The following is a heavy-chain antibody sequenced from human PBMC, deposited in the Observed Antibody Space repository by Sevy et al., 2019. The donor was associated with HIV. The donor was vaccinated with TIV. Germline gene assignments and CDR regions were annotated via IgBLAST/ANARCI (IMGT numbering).Heavy chain of an antibody. CDR2: ISGSGGST. CDR1: GFTFSTYA. CDR3: AKCPYGDYRPHFDY. Sequence: GGSLRLSCTASGFTFSTYAMSWVRQAPGKGLEWVSAISGSGGSTYYADSVKGQFTVSRDNSKNTLFLQMNNLRADDAAVYYCAKCPYGDYRPHFDYWGQGTVVTVSS. V-gene: IGHV3-23*01. J-gene: IGHJ4*02. D-gene: IGHD4-17*01.